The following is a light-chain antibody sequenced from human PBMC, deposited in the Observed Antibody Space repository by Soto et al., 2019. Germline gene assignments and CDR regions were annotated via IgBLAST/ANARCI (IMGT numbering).Light chain of an antibody. V-gene: IGLV1-44*01. CDR1: SSNLGNNT. CDR3: AAWDATLDGYV. Sequence: QSVLTQPPSASGTPGQRVTIFCSTSSSNLGNNTVNWYQHVPGTAANLLIYSYDQRPSGVPDRCSGSRSGSSASLAISGLQSDDEADYYCAAWDATLDGYVFGTGTKLTVL. J-gene: IGLJ1*01. CDR2: SYD.